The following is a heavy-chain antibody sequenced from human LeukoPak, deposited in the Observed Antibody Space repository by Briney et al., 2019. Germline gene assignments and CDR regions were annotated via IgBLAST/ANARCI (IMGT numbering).Heavy chain of an antibody. Sequence: PGGSLRLSCAASGFPFTSYSMNWVRQAPGRGLEWVSSISSSSSFIYYADSVKGRFTISRDNAKNSLYLQMNSLRAEDTAVYYCARGDHTDLVDYWGQGTLVTVSS. CDR2: ISSSSSFI. V-gene: IGHV3-21*01. CDR3: ARGDHTDLVDY. D-gene: IGHD1-14*01. J-gene: IGHJ4*02. CDR1: GFPFTSYS.